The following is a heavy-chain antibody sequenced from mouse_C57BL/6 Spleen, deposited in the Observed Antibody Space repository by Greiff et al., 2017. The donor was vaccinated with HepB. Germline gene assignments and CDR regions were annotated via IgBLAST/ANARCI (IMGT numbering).Heavy chain of an antibody. Sequence: EVQRVESGPELVKPGASVKMSCKASGYTFTDYNMHWVKQSHGKSLEWIGYINPNNGGTSYNQKFKGKATLTVNKSSSTAYMELRSLTSEDSAVYYCALPVRRGYFDVWGTGTTVTVSS. V-gene: IGHV1-22*01. J-gene: IGHJ1*03. CDR2: INPNNGGT. CDR3: ALPVRRGYFDV. CDR1: GYTFTDYN.